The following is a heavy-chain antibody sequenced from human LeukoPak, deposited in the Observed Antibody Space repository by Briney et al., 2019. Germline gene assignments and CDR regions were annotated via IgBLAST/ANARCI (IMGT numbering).Heavy chain of an antibody. CDR3: VRERFHGSGAPKFDH. V-gene: IGHV3-21*01. CDR2: ISTSSDYI. Sequence: SGGSLRLSCAASGFTFSSYSINWVRQAPGKGLEWVSCISTSSDYIYYAASVKGRFTISRDDAKNPLYLQMNSLRVEDTAVYYCVRERFHGSGAPKFDHWGQGILVTVSS. J-gene: IGHJ4*02. CDR1: GFTFSSYS. D-gene: IGHD3-10*01.